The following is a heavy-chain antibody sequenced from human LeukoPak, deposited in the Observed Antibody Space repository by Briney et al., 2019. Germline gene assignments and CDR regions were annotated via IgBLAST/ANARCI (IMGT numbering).Heavy chain of an antibody. Sequence: ASVKVSCKASGYTFTSYGISWVRQAPGQGFEWMGWISVYNGNTNYAQKLQGRVTMTTDTSTSTAYMELRSLRSDDTAVYYCARVGYCSSTSCRRAYYYYYYMDVWGKGTTVTVSS. V-gene: IGHV1-18*01. CDR1: GYTFTSYG. CDR3: ARVGYCSSTSCRRAYYYYYYMDV. CDR2: ISVYNGNT. D-gene: IGHD2-2*01. J-gene: IGHJ6*03.